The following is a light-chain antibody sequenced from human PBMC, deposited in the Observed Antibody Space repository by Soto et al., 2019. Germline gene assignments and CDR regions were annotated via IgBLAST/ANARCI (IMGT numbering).Light chain of an antibody. J-gene: IGKJ5*01. V-gene: IGKV1-33*01. CDR1: QDINYC. CDR2: DAT. Sequence: DIQMTQSPSSLSASVGDRVTITCRASQDINYCLNWYQQKPGKAPNLLIFDATTLATGVPSRFSGSGSGTDFTFTISSLQPEDFATEYCQQYDDLPITFGQGTRMEIK. CDR3: QQYDDLPIT.